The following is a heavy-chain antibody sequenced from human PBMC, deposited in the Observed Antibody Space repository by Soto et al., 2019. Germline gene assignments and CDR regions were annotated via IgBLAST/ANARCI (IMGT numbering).Heavy chain of an antibody. CDR2: IYTSMYASGST. CDR1: GGSINNHY. J-gene: IGHJ4*02. Sequence: ETLSLTCTVSGGSINNHYWSWIRQPAGKGLEWIGRIYTSMYASGSTNYNPSLKSRVIMSVDTSKNQFSLELSSVTAADTAVYYCAVDSGGNSFDYWGQGTQVTVSS. CDR3: AVDSGGNSFDY. D-gene: IGHD4-17*01. V-gene: IGHV4-4*07.